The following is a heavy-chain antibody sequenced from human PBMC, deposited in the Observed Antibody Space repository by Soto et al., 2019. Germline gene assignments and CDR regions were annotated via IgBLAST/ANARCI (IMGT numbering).Heavy chain of an antibody. Sequence: QVQLVQSGAEVRKPGSSVKVSCKGSGGRLIYNTMHWIRLAPGQGLEWMGAIIPVFRTPRYAQKFQGRLTITAADSTADAATSAAYMELSSLTSEDTAVYFCAKSRAYHDFDSAFYNEMDVWGQGTTVIVSS. CDR1: GGRLIYNT. J-gene: IGHJ6*02. CDR3: AKSRAYHDFDSAFYNEMDV. V-gene: IGHV1-69*01. CDR2: IIPVFRTP. D-gene: IGHD2-21*02.